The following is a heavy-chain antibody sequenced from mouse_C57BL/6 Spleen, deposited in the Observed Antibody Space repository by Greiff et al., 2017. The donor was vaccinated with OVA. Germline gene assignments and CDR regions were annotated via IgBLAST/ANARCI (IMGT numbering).Heavy chain of an antibody. CDR3: ARNGYYGSSPAWFAY. J-gene: IGHJ3*01. CDR2: ISSGSSTI. V-gene: IGHV5-17*01. Sequence: EVQLVESGGGLVKPGGSLKLSCAASGFTFSDYGMHWVRQAPEKGLEWVAYISSGSSTIYYADTVKGRFTISRDNAKNTLFLQMTSLRSEDTAMYYCARNGYYGSSPAWFAYWGQGTLVTVSA. CDR1: GFTFSDYG. D-gene: IGHD1-1*01.